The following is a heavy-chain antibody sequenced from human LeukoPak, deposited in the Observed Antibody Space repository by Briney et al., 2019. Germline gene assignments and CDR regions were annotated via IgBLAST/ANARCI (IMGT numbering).Heavy chain of an antibody. J-gene: IGHJ4*02. Sequence: ASVKVSCKASGYTYTTYGISWVRQAPGQGLEWMGWISGNGDNTKYVQEFQGRVTMTTDTSTSTAYMDPRSLRSDDTAIYYCARVHGYYIGLYYFDYWGQGTLVTVSS. CDR2: ISGNGDNT. V-gene: IGHV1-18*01. CDR1: GYTYTTYG. CDR3: ARVHGYYIGLYYFDY. D-gene: IGHD4-17*01.